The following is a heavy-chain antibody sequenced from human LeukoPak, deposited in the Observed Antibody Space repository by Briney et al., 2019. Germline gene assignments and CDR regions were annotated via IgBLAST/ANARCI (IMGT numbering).Heavy chain of an antibody. V-gene: IGHV5-51*01. CDR1: GYTFTSYW. J-gene: IGHJ4*02. D-gene: IGHD6-19*01. CDR3: ARQYSSGGGY. CDR2: IYPGDSDT. Sequence: GESLKISCKSSGYTFTSYWIGWVRHMPGKGLEWMGIIYPGDSDTRYSPSFQGQVTISADKSSNTAYLQWSSLKASDTAMYYCARQYSSGGGYWGQGTLVTVSS.